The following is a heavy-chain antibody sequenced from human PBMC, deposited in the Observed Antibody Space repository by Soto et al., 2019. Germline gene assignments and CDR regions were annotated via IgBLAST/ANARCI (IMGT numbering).Heavy chain of an antibody. CDR2: ISYDGSNK. J-gene: IGHJ6*02. V-gene: IGHV3-30-3*01. D-gene: IGHD2-2*01. CDR3: ARDQDCSSTSCPYYYYYGMDV. CDR1: GFTFSSYA. Sequence: GGSLRLSCAASGFTFSSYAMHWVRQAPGKGLEWVAVISYDGSNKYYADSVKGRFTISRDNAKNSLYLQMNSLRAEDTAVYYCARDQDCSSTSCPYYYYYGMDVWGQGTTVTVSS.